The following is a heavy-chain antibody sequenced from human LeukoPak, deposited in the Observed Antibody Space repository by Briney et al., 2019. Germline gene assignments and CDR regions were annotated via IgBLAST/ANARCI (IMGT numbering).Heavy chain of an antibody. V-gene: IGHV5-51*01. J-gene: IGHJ4*02. Sequence: SGESLKISCKGSGYSFTSYWVGWVRQMPGKGLEWMGIIYPGDSDTRYSPSFQGQVTISADKSISTAYLQWSSLKASDTAMYYCARREPGDYGSYYFDYWGQGTLVTVSS. CDR1: GYSFTSYW. D-gene: IGHD4-17*01. CDR3: ARREPGDYGSYYFDY. CDR2: IYPGDSDT.